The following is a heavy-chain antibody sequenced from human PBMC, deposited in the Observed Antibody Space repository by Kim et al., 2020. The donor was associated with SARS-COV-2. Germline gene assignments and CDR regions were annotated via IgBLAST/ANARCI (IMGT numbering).Heavy chain of an antibody. Sequence: GDAVKGRFTIARDKYKNTLYLQMNSLRAADTAVYYCAKGRSTSCYTDFDCWGQGTLVTVSS. V-gene: IGHV3-23*01. J-gene: IGHJ4*02. D-gene: IGHD2-2*02. CDR3: AKGRSTSCYTDFDC.